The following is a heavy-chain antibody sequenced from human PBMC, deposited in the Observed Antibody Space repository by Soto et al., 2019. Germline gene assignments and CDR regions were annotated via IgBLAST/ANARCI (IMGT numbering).Heavy chain of an antibody. CDR2: IYYSGNT. J-gene: IGHJ3*02. Sequence: ERLQEWGPGLVKPSQTLSLKCSVSGGSITTGGRYWSWIRQLPGRGLEWIGDIYYSGNTYYNASLKSRVTISVEAAKNQFSLKLSSVTAADTAVYYCAQALVFTGGDGFDILGQGRLVTVSS. D-gene: IGHD1-1*01. V-gene: IGHV4-31*02. CDR3: AQALVFTGGDGFDI. CDR1: GGSITTGGRY.